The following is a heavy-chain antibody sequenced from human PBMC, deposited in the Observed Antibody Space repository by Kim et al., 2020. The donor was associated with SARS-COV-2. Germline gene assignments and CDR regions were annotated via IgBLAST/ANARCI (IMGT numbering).Heavy chain of an antibody. J-gene: IGHJ4*02. D-gene: IGHD2-15*01. CDR2: ISGSGGST. CDR1: GFTFSSYA. CDR3: AKGGRAVVVVAATRDYFDY. Sequence: GGSLRLSCAASGFTFSSYAMSWVRQAPGKGLEWVSAISGSGGSTYYADSVKGRFTISRDNSKNTLYLKMNSLRAEDTAVYYCAKGGRAVVVVAATRDYFDYWGQGTLVTVSS. V-gene: IGHV3-23*01.